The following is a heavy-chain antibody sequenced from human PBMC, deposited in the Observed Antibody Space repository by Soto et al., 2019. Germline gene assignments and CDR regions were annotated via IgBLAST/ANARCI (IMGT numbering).Heavy chain of an antibody. CDR3: ATDTSSVLHGGFYTCFDP. Sequence: QVQLVQSGAEVKKPGASVKVSCKASGYTFTGYYMHWVRQAPGQGLEWMGWINPNSGGTNYAQKFQGWVTMTRDTSITTTYLDLSCLRSDDTAVYYCATDTSSVLHGGFYTCFDPWGQGTLVTVSS. D-gene: IGHD6-25*01. J-gene: IGHJ5*02. CDR2: INPNSGGT. CDR1: GYTFTGYY. V-gene: IGHV1-2*04.